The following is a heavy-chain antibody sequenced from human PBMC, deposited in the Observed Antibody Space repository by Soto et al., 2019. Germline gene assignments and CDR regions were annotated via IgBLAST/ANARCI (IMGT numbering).Heavy chain of an antibody. J-gene: IGHJ4*02. CDR2: ISGSGGST. Sequence: GGSLRLSCAASGFTFSSYAMSWVRQAPGKGLEWVSAISGSGGSTYYADSVKGRFTISRDNSKNTLYLQMNSLRAEDTAAYYCAKDKMQIKYSYGPDYWGQGTLVTVSS. D-gene: IGHD5-18*01. V-gene: IGHV3-23*01. CDR3: AKDKMQIKYSYGPDY. CDR1: GFTFSSYA.